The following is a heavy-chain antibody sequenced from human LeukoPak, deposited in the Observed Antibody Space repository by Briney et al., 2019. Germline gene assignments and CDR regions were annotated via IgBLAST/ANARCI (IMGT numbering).Heavy chain of an antibody. J-gene: IGHJ4*02. CDR2: MSYDGSNK. V-gene: IGHV3-30*18. Sequence: GGSLRLSCAASGFTFSHYGMHWVRQAPGRGLEWVAVMSYDGSNKYYADSVEGRFTISRDNSKNTLYLQMNSLRADDTAVYYCTKGVLEGTQSVSAGLDHWGQGTLVTVSS. CDR3: TKGVLEGTQSVSAGLDH. CDR1: GFTFSHYG. D-gene: IGHD1-1*01.